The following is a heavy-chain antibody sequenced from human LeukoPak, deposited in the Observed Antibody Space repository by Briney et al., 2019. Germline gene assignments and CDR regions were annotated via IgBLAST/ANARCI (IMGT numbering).Heavy chain of an antibody. CDR1: DFTFSTYW. CDR3: AGEFSGAREV. D-gene: IGHD3-10*01. J-gene: IGHJ3*01. V-gene: IGHV3-74*01. CDR2: IPPEASRT. Sequence: GGSLRLSCTASDFTFSTYWVHWVRQAPGKGLIWVARIPPEASRTTYADSVKGRFTISRDNAKNTVYLQMNSLRVDDTAIYFCAGEFSGAREVWGQGTMVTVSS.